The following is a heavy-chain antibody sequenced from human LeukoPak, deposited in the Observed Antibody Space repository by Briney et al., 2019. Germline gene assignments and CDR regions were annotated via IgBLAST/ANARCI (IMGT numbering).Heavy chain of an antibody. J-gene: IGHJ3*02. CDR2: IRYDGSNK. D-gene: IGHD5-18*01. Sequence: GSLRLSCAASGFTFSSYGMSWVRQAPGKGLEWVAFIRYDGSNKFYPDSVKGRFTISRDNSKNTLYLQMNSLRAEDTAVYYCAKEIQLWLSVDAFDIWGQGTMVTVSS. CDR3: AKEIQLWLSVDAFDI. CDR1: GFTFSSYG. V-gene: IGHV3-30*02.